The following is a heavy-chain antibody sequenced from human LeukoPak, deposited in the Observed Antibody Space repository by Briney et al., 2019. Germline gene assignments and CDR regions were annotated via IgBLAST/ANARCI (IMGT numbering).Heavy chain of an antibody. CDR2: IRYDGSNK. J-gene: IGHJ4*02. V-gene: IGHV3-30*02. D-gene: IGHD3-9*01. CDR3: AKDRYFDWLLDDY. CDR1: GFTFSSYG. Sequence: GGSLRLSCAASGFTFSSYGMHWVRQAPGKGLEWVAFIRYDGSNKYYADSVKGRFTISRDNSKNTLYLQMNSLRAEDTAVYYCAKDRYFDWLLDDYWGQGTLVTVSS.